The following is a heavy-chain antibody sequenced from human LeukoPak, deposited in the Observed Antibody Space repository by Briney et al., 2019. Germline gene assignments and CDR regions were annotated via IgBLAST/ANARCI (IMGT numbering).Heavy chain of an antibody. CDR2: ISYDGSNK. CDR3: AREGGYSGSYRDCYFDY. D-gene: IGHD1-26*01. Sequence: GGSLRLSCAASGFTFSSYAMHWVRQAPGKGLEWVAVISYDGSNKYYADSVKGRFTISRDNSKNTLYLQMNRLRAEDTAVYYCAREGGYSGSYRDCYFDYWGQGTLVTVSS. J-gene: IGHJ4*02. CDR1: GFTFSSYA. V-gene: IGHV3-30*04.